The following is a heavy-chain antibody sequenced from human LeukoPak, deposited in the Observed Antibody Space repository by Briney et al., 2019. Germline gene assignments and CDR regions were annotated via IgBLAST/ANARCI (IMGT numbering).Heavy chain of an antibody. CDR3: ANEDSSGYPWD. V-gene: IGHV3-43*02. CDR2: ISGDGSST. CDR1: GFTFDDYG. D-gene: IGHD3-22*01. Sequence: GGSLRLSCAASGFTFDDYGMHWVRQTPGKGLEWVSLISGDGSSTYYADSVKGRFTISRDNSKNTLYLQMNSLRAEDTAVYYCANEDSSGYPWDWGQGTLVTVSS. J-gene: IGHJ4*02.